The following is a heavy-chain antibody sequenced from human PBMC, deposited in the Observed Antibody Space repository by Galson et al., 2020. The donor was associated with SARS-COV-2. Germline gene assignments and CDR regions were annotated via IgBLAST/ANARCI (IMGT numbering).Heavy chain of an antibody. V-gene: IGHV4-34*01. CDR2: INHSGST. Sequence: SETLSLTCAVYGGSFSGYYWSWIRQPPGKGLEWIGEINHSGSTNYNPSLKSRVTISVDTSKNQFSLKLSSVTAADTAVYYCARVSPYYTLWYYYYMDVWGKGTTVTISS. J-gene: IGHJ6*03. D-gene: IGHD3-3*01. CDR3: ARVSPYYTLWYYYYMDV. CDR1: GGSFSGYY.